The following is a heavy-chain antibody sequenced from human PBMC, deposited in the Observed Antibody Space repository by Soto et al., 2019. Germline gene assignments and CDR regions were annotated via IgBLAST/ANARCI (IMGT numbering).Heavy chain of an antibody. D-gene: IGHD1-7*01. Sequence: QITLKESGPTLVKPTQTLTLTCTFSGFSLSTRGVGVGWIRQPPGKALEWLALIYWDDDKRYSPSLKSRLTIPKDTSKNQVGLTMTTMDPVDTATYYCAHSGTEENIGNAFDIWGQGTMVTVSS. CDR2: IYWDDDK. V-gene: IGHV2-5*02. J-gene: IGHJ3*02. CDR1: GFSLSTRGVG. CDR3: AHSGTEENIGNAFDI.